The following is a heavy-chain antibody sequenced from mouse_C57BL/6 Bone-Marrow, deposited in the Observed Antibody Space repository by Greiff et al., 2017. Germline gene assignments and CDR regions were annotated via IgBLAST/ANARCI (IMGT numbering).Heavy chain of an antibody. CDR1: GYTFTSYG. D-gene: IGHD1-1*01. CDR3: ARRGPGSLSGDY. Sequence: QVQLQQSGAELARPGASVKLSCKASGYTFTSYGISWVKQRTGQGLEWIGEIYPRSGNTYYNEKFQGKATLTSDKSSSTAYMELRSLTSEDSAVYFCARRGPGSLSGDYWGQGTTLTVSS. V-gene: IGHV1-81*01. J-gene: IGHJ2*01. CDR2: IYPRSGNT.